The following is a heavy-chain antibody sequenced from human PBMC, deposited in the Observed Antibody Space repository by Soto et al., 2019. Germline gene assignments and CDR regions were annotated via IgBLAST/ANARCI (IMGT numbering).Heavy chain of an antibody. CDR3: AKDAGYSSSWYDAFDI. Sequence: EVQLLESGGGLVQPGGSLRLSCAAYGFTFSSYAMSWVRQAPGKGQEWVSAISGSGGSTYYADSVKGRFTISRDNSKNTLYLQMNSLRAEDTAVYYCAKDAGYSSSWYDAFDIWGQGTMVTVSS. D-gene: IGHD6-13*01. V-gene: IGHV3-23*01. CDR2: ISGSGGST. J-gene: IGHJ3*02. CDR1: GFTFSSYA.